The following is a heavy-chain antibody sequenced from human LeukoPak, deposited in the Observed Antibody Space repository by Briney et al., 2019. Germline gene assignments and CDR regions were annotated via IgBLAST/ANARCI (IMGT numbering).Heavy chain of an antibody. J-gene: IGHJ4*02. CDR2: INPNSGGT. Sequence: GASVKVSCKASGYTFTDYYMHWVRQAPGQGLEWMGWINPNSGGTDYAQKFQGRVTMTSDTSISTAYMDLSSLRSDDTAVYFCARDSHSSGWFLPDYWGQGTLVTVSS. V-gene: IGHV1-2*02. CDR3: ARDSHSSGWFLPDY. CDR1: GYTFTDYY. D-gene: IGHD6-19*01.